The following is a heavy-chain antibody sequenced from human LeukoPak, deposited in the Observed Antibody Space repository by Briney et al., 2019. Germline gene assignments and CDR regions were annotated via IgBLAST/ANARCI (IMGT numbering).Heavy chain of an antibody. CDR1: GFTFSSYA. D-gene: IGHD3-9*01. Sequence: GGSLRLSCSASGFTFSSYAMLWVRQAPGKGLEYVSAISSNGGSTYYADSVKGRFTISRDNSKNTLYLQMSSLRAEDTAVYYCVKDYDILTGYFDYWGQGTLVTVSS. V-gene: IGHV3-64D*09. J-gene: IGHJ4*02. CDR2: ISSNGGST. CDR3: VKDYDILTGYFDY.